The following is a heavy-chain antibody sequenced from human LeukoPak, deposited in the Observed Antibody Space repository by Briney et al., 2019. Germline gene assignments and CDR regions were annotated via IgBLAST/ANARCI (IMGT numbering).Heavy chain of an antibody. D-gene: IGHD6-19*01. CDR3: ARRESLFSGYSSGWYGN. V-gene: IGHV4-39*07. CDR2: IHYSGNT. CDR1: GGSVSSSHFY. J-gene: IGHJ4*02. Sequence: PLETLSLTCNVSGGSVSSSHFYWAWIRQPPGKGLEWIGTIHYSGNTYYNPSLKSRITISVGTSKNQFSLKLSSVTAADTAVYYCARRESLFSGYSSGWYGNWGQGTLVTVSS.